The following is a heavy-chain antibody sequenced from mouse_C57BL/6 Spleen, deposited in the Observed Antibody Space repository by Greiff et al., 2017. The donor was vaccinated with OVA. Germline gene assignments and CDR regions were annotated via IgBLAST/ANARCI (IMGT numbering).Heavy chain of an antibody. V-gene: IGHV1-22*01. CDR3: ARSLDYDGFAY. CDR1: GYTFTDYN. J-gene: IGHJ3*01. D-gene: IGHD2-4*01. CDR2: INPNNGGT. Sequence: EVQRVESGPELVKPGASVKMSCKASGYTFTDYNMHWVKQSHGKSLEWIGYINPNNGGTSYNQKFKGKATLTVNKSSSTAYMELRSLTSEDSAVYYCARSLDYDGFAYWGQGTLVTVSA.